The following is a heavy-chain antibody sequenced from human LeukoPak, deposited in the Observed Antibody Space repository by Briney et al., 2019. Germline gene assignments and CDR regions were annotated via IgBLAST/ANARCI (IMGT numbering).Heavy chain of an antibody. CDR2: IKQDGSEK. D-gene: IGHD2/OR15-2a*01. CDR3: ARKARFYKHFDY. Sequence: PGGSLRLSCAASGFTLSSYWMSWVRQAPGKGLEWVANIKQDGSEKYYVDSVKGRFTISRDNAKNSLYLQVNSLRAEDTAVYYCARKARFYKHFDYWGQGTLVTVSS. CDR1: GFTLSSYW. V-gene: IGHV3-7*01. J-gene: IGHJ4*02.